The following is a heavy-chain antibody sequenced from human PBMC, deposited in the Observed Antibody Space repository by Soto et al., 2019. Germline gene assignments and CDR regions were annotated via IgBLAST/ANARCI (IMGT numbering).Heavy chain of an antibody. CDR2: IIPIFGTA. Sequence: GASVKVSCKASGGTFSSYAISWVRQAPGQGLEWMGGIIPIFGTANYAQKFQGRVTITADESTSTAYMELSSLRSEDTAVYYCWVTMVRGVISDYGMDVWGQGTTVTVS. D-gene: IGHD3-10*01. J-gene: IGHJ6*02. CDR3: WVTMVRGVISDYGMDV. V-gene: IGHV1-69*13. CDR1: GGTFSSYA.